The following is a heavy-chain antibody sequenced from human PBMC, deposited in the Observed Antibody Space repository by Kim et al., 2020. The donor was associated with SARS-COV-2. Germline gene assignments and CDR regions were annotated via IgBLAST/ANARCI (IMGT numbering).Heavy chain of an antibody. D-gene: IGHD1-1*01. Sequence: NYADSVKGRFTISRDNSKNTLYLQMDSLRVEDTAMYYCAKSDGTYIYFDSWGQGTLVTVSS. CDR3: AKSDGTYIYFDS. V-gene: IGHV3-23*01. J-gene: IGHJ4*02.